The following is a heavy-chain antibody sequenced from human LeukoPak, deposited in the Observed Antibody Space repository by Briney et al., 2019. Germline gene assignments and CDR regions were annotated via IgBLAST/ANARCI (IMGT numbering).Heavy chain of an antibody. CDR3: ARDLSYSSSWYYFDY. D-gene: IGHD6-13*01. CDR2: ISSSSSYI. V-gene: IGHV3-21*01. CDR1: GFTFSSYS. J-gene: IGHJ4*02. Sequence: GGSLRLSCAASGFTFSSYSMNWVRQAPGKGLEWVSSISSSSSYIYYADSVKGRFTISRDNAKNSLYLQMNSLRAEDTAVYYCARDLSYSSSWYYFDYGGQGTLVTVSS.